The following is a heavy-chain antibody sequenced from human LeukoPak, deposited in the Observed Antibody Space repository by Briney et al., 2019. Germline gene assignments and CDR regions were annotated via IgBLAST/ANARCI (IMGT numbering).Heavy chain of an antibody. J-gene: IGHJ4*02. V-gene: IGHV1-18*01. Sequence: ASVKVSCKASGYTFTSYGISWVRQAPGQGLEWMGWISAYNGNTNYAQKLQGRVTMTTDTSTSTAYMELRSLRSDDTAVYYCARGLGKIYYYDSSGYYYWGQGTLVTVSS. D-gene: IGHD3-22*01. CDR2: ISAYNGNT. CDR1: GYTFTSYG. CDR3: ARGLGKIYYYDSSGYYY.